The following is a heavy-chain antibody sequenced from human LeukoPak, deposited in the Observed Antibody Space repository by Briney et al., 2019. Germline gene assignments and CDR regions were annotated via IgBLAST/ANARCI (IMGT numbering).Heavy chain of an antibody. J-gene: IGHJ4*02. CDR3: AKDNDILTGYYNLFDY. V-gene: IGHV3-30*02. CDR2: IRHDGSNK. D-gene: IGHD3-9*01. CDR1: GFAFSSYG. Sequence: GGSLRLSCAASGFAFSSYGMHWVRQAPGKGLEWVAFIRHDGSNKYYADSVKGRFTISRDNSKNTLYLQMNSLRAEDTAVYYCAKDNDILTGYYNLFDYWGQGTLVTVSS.